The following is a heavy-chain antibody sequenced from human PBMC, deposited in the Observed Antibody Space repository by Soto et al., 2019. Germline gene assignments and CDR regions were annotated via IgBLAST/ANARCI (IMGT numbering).Heavy chain of an antibody. D-gene: IGHD3-3*01. V-gene: IGHV4-34*01. J-gene: IGHJ5*02. CDR2: INHSGGT. CDR1: GGSFSGYY. CDR3: ARLDFWSGDPTTP. Sequence: NPSETLSLTCAVYGGSFSGYYWSWIRQPPGKGLEWIGEINHSGGTNYNPSLKSRVTISVDTSKNQFSLKLSSVTAADTAVYYCARLDFWSGDPTTPWGQGTLVTVSS.